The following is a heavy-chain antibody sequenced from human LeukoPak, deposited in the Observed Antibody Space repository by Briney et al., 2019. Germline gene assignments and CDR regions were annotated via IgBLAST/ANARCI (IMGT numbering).Heavy chain of an antibody. CDR2: IYTSGST. Sequence: SETLSLTCTGSGGSLTLYYWSWIRQPAGKGLEWIGRIYTSGSTNYNPSLKSRVNMTVDTSKTQFSLKLRSVTAAAPAVYYCARLYGSVYYYYMDVWGKGTTVTVSS. D-gene: IGHD3-10*01. CDR1: GGSLTLYY. CDR3: ARLYGSVYYYYMDV. J-gene: IGHJ6*03. V-gene: IGHV4-4*07.